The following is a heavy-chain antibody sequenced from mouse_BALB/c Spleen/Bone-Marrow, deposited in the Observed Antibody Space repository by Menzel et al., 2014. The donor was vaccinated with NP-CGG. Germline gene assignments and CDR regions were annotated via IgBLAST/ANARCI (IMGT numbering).Heavy chain of an antibody. CDR2: IYYSGTI. D-gene: IGHD2-1*01. CDR1: GISITTGNYR. CDR3: ARYGNYFDV. Sequence: EVKLQESGPGLAKPSPTVSLTCTVTGISITTGNYRWSWLRQFPGNKLEWIGYIYYSGTITYNPSLTSRTTITRDTAKNQFFLEMNSVTAEDTATYYWARYGNYFDVWGAGTTVTVSS. J-gene: IGHJ1*01. V-gene: IGHV3-5*02.